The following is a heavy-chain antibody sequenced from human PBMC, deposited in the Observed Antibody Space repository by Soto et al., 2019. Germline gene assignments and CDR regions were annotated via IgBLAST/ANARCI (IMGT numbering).Heavy chain of an antibody. CDR3: AKDLIVGALPGEKNWFDP. CDR1: GFTFSSYA. Sequence: GGSLRLSCAASGFTFSSYAMSWVRQAPGKGLEWVSAISGSGGSTYYADSVKGRFTISRDNSKNTLYLQMNSLRAEDTAVYYCAKDLIVGALPGEKNWFDPWGQGTLVTVSS. CDR2: ISGSGGST. J-gene: IGHJ5*02. D-gene: IGHD1-26*01. V-gene: IGHV3-23*01.